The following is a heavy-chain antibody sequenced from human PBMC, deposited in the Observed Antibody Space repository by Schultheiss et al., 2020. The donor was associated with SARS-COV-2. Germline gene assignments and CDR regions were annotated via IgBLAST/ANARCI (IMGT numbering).Heavy chain of an antibody. CDR2: IYYSGST. CDR1: GGSISSYY. J-gene: IGHJ6*03. D-gene: IGHD3-10*01. Sequence: SQTLSLTCTVSGGSISSYYWSWIRQPPGKGLEWIGYIYYSGSTNYNPSLKSRVTMSVDTSKNQFSLKLSSVTAADTAVYYCARVRGDYYYYYMDVWGQGTLVTVSS. V-gene: IGHV4-59*01. CDR3: ARVRGDYYYYYMDV.